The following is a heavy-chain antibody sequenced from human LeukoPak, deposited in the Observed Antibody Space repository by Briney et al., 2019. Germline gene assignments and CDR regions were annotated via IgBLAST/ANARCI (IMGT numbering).Heavy chain of an antibody. J-gene: IGHJ4*02. CDR3: AKDRLRGYTYVDY. D-gene: IGHD5-18*01. V-gene: IGHV3-30*02. CDR1: GFTFSSYG. CDR2: IRYDGSSK. Sequence: GGSLRLSCAAPGFTFSSYGIHWVRQAPGKGLEWVAFIRYDGSSKSYADAVKGRFTISRDNSKNTLYLQMNSLRAEDTAVYYCAKDRLRGYTYVDYWGQGTLVTVSS.